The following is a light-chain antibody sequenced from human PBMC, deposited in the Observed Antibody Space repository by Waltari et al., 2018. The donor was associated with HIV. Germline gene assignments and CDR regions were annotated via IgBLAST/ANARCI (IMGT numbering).Light chain of an antibody. Sequence: QSALTQPRSVSGSPGQSVTISCTGTSSDVGGYNYVSWYQQHPGKAPKFMIYDVSKRPPGVPDRFSGSKSGNTASLTISGLQAEDEADYYCCSYAGNYTFVFGGGTKLTVL. CDR1: SSDVGGYNY. V-gene: IGLV2-11*01. CDR2: DVS. J-gene: IGLJ2*01. CDR3: CSYAGNYTFV.